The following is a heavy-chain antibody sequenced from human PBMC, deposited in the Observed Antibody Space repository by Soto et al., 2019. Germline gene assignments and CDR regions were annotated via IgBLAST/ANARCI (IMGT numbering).Heavy chain of an antibody. CDR3: VRDDGASPYDY. CDR1: GFSVSSYY. D-gene: IGHD3-16*01. CDR2: IFTGGTA. Sequence: EVQLVESGGGLVQPGTSLRLSCVASGFSVSSYYMSWVRQAPGKGLEWVSVIFTGGTADYADSVKGRFIISRDNSKNTLYLEMNSLRVEDTAVYYCVRDDGASPYDYGGQGTLVAVSS. J-gene: IGHJ4*02. V-gene: IGHV3-66*01.